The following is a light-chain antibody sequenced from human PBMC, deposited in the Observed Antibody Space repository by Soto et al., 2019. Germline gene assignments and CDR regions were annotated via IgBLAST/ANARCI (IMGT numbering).Light chain of an antibody. CDR3: HQYTGSPFA. V-gene: IGKV3-20*01. Sequence: ILLTQSPGTLSLSPGERATLSCRASQSVTNNYLAWYQHKPGQAPRLLIFRASSRATGIPDRFSGSGSGTDFTLTISRLEPEDFAVYYCHQYTGSPFAFGGGTKVEI. CDR1: QSVTNNY. CDR2: RAS. J-gene: IGKJ4*01.